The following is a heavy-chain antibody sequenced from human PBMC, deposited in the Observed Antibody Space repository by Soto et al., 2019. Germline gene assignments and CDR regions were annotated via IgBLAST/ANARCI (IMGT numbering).Heavy chain of an antibody. CDR1: GGSVSSGSYY. D-gene: IGHD6-6*01. CDR3: ARVSEEYSSSSDYYYGMDV. V-gene: IGHV4-61*01. CDR2: IYYSGST. Sequence: PSETLSLTCTVSGGSVSSGSYYWSWIRQPPGKGLEWIGYIYYSGSTNYNPSLKSRVTISVDTSKNQFSLKLSSVTAADTAVYYCARVSEEYSSSSDYYYGMDVWGQGTTVTVSS. J-gene: IGHJ6*02.